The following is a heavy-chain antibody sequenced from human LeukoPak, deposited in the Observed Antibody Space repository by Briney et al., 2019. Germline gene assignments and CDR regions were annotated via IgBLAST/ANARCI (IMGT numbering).Heavy chain of an antibody. CDR3: ARATASNWFDP. CDR1: GFTFSSYW. V-gene: IGHV3-7*01. Sequence: PGGSLRLSCAASGFTFSSYWMSWVRQAPGKGLEWVANIKEDGSGTYYVDSVEGRFAISRDNAKKSLYLQMNSLRAEDTAVYYCARATASNWFDPWGQGTLVTVSS. D-gene: IGHD2-21*01. CDR2: IKEDGSGT. J-gene: IGHJ5*02.